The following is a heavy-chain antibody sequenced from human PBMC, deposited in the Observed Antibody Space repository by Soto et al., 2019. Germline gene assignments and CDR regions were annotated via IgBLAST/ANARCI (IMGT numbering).Heavy chain of an antibody. CDR3: ARDLSVVAAIDY. J-gene: IGHJ4*02. Sequence: GGSLRLSCAASGFTFSSYGMHWVRQAPGKGLEWVAVIWYDGSNKYYADSVKGRFTISRDNSKNKLYQQMNSLRAEDTAVYYCARDLSVVAAIDYWGQGTLVTVS. D-gene: IGHD2-15*01. V-gene: IGHV3-33*01. CDR1: GFTFSSYG. CDR2: IWYDGSNK.